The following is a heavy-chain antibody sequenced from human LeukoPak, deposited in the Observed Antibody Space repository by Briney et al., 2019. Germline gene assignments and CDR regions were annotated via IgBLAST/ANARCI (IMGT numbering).Heavy chain of an antibody. Sequence: SQTLSLTCTVSGGSISSGGYYWSWIRQHPGKGLEWIGYIYYSGNTYYNPSLKSRVTISVDTSKNQFSLKLSSVTAADTAVYYCARVWWGENGVDSAAGYFDYWGQGTLVTVSS. D-gene: IGHD2-21*01. J-gene: IGHJ4*02. CDR3: ARVWWGENGVDSAAGYFDY. V-gene: IGHV4-31*03. CDR2: IYYSGNT. CDR1: GGSISSGGYY.